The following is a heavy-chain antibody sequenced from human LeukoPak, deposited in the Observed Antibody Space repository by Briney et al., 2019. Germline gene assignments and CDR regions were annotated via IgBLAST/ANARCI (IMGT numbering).Heavy chain of an antibody. Sequence: ASVKVSCKASGYTFTRYDINGVGQAAGQGLEWMGWMDPNSGHTGYAQKFQGRVTMTRDTSISTAYMELNSLTSEDTAVYYYARSPVGVRKKHDFWGQGTLVTVSS. J-gene: IGHJ4*02. CDR1: GYTFTRYD. CDR2: MDPNSGHT. V-gene: IGHV1-8*01. D-gene: IGHD3-10*01. CDR3: ARSPVGVRKKHDF.